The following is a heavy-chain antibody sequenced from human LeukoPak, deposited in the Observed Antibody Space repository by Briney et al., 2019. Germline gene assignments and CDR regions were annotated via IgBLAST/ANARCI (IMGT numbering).Heavy chain of an antibody. CDR2: IWHDGTNE. CDR3: AKDGDCSSTSCYAGFRWFDT. D-gene: IGHD2-2*01. CDR1: GLTFSNYA. Sequence: PGRSLRLSCAASGLTFSNYATHSVRQAPGKGLEWVAVIWHDGTNENYGNSVKGRFTVSRDNSKNTLYLEMISLRAEDTAIYYCAKDGDCSSTSCYAGFRWFDTSGDGNLVTVSS. V-gene: IGHV3-33*03. J-gene: IGHJ5*01.